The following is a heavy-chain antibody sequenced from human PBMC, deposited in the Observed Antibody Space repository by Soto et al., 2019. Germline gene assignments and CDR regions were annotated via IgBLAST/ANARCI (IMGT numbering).Heavy chain of an antibody. Sequence: QLQLQESGSGLVKPSQTLSLTCAVSGGSISSGGYSWSWIRQPPGKGREWIGYIYHSGSTYYNPSLKSRVTISVDRSKNQFSLKLSSVTAADTAVYYCARGGCDYGGGSIDYWGQGTLVTVSS. D-gene: IGHD5-12*01. CDR1: GGSISSGGYS. V-gene: IGHV4-30-2*01. CDR2: IYHSGST. J-gene: IGHJ4*02. CDR3: ARGGCDYGGGSIDY.